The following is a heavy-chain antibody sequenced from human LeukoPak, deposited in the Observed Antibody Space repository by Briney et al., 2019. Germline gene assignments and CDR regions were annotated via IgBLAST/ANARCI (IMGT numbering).Heavy chain of an antibody. CDR2: IFPTEST. Sequence: PSETLSLTCLVSGSSISTFGYSWICIRQPPGKGLEWISYIFPTESTSYNPSLKSRLTISLDRSNNQYSLRLNSVTAADTAVYYCARMAGRTVDHWGQGTLSPSPQ. V-gene: IGHV4-30-2*01. CDR3: ARMAGRTVDH. CDR1: GSSISTFGYS. J-gene: IGHJ4*02. D-gene: IGHD1-1*01.